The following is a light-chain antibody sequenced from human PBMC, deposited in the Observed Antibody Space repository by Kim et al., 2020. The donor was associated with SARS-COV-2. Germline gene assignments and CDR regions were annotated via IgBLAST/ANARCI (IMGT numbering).Light chain of an antibody. CDR2: GTS. CDR1: QSVSSSY. CDR3: QQYGISPPT. J-gene: IGKJ5*01. Sequence: SPGERATLSCRASQSVSSSYLAWYQRKPGQAPRLLIYGTSSRATAIPDRFSGSGSGTDFTLTISRLEPEDFALYYCQQYGISPPTFGQGTRLEIK. V-gene: IGKV3-20*01.